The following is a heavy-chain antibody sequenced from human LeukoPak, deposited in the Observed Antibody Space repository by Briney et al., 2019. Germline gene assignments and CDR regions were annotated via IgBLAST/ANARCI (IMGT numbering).Heavy chain of an antibody. D-gene: IGHD3-16*02. V-gene: IGHV3-53*01. J-gene: IGHJ4*02. CDR3: ARASLIRQNLYYFDY. CDR2: IYDSGTT. CDR1: GFTVSSNY. Sequence: GGSLRLSCATSGFTVSSNYMSWVRQAPGKGLEWVSVIYDSGTTYYADSVKGRFLIFRDTSKNTVDLQMNSLRVEDTAVYYCARASLIRQNLYYFDYWGQGTLVTVSS.